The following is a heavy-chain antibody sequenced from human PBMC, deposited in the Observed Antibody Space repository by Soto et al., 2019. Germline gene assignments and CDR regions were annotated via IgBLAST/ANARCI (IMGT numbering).Heavy chain of an antibody. D-gene: IGHD5-12*01. J-gene: IGHJ6*02. V-gene: IGHV5-51*01. CDR3: ARQGGGGYSGYPTPYYYYGMDV. Sequence: LGEALKISCKGSGYSFTSYWIGWVRQMPGKGLEWMGIIYPGDSDTRYSPSFQGQVTISADKSISTAYLQWSSLKASDTAMYYCARQGGGGYSGYPTPYYYYGMDVWGQGTTVTVSS. CDR2: IYPGDSDT. CDR1: GYSFTSYW.